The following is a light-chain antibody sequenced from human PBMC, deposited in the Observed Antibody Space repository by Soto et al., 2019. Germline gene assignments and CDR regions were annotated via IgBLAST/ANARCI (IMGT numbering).Light chain of an antibody. CDR3: QHYNSYSEA. Sequence: DIQMTQSPSTLSGSVGDRVTITCLASQSISSYLNWYQQKPGKAPKLLIYAASSLQSGVPSRFSGSGSGTEFTLTISSLQPDDFATYYCQHYNSYSEAFGQGTKVDIK. V-gene: IGKV1-5*01. CDR2: AAS. J-gene: IGKJ1*01. CDR1: QSISSY.